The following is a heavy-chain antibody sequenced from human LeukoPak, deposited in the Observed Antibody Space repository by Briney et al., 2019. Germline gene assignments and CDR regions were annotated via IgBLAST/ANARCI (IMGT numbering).Heavy chain of an antibody. J-gene: IGHJ5*02. Sequence: ASVKVSCKASGYTFTSYDISWVRQATGQGLEWMGWMNPNSGNTGYAQKFQGRVTMTRNTSISTAYMELSSLRSEDTAVYYCARAYCSGGSCSISNWFDPWGQGTLVTVSS. D-gene: IGHD2-15*01. V-gene: IGHV1-8*01. CDR2: MNPNSGNT. CDR3: ARAYCSGGSCSISNWFDP. CDR1: GYTFTSYD.